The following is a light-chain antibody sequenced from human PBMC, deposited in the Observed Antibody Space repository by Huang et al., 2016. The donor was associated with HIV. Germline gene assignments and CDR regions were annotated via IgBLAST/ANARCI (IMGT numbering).Light chain of an antibody. CDR3: RQYNSFPYT. CDR2: KAS. J-gene: IGKJ2*01. V-gene: IGKV1-5*03. Sequence: DIQMTQSPSSLSASVGDRVTITCRASQSISSWLAWYQQKPGIAPKVLIYKASNLESGVPSRFSGSGSGTEFTLTISSLQPDDFATYYCRQYNSFPYTFGQGTKLEIK. CDR1: QSISSW.